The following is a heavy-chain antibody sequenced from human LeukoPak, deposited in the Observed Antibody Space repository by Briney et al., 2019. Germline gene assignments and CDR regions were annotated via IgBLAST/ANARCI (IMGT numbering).Heavy chain of an antibody. CDR2: ISGSAGDT. CDR3: AKPRGYSYGLFDS. J-gene: IGHJ4*02. V-gene: IGHV3-23*01. CDR1: GFTFNTYA. Sequence: PGGSLRLSCATSGFTFNTYAMSWVRQAPGKGLEWISFISGSAGDTYYADSVKGRFTISRDNSRNTMYLQMNSLRDEDTAIYYCAKPRGYSYGLFDSWGQGTLVTVSS. D-gene: IGHD5-18*01.